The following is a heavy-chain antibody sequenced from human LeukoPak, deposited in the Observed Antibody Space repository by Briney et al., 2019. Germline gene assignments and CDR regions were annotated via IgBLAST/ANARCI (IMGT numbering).Heavy chain of an antibody. CDR2: INPNSGGT. V-gene: IGHV1-2*02. CDR3: ARDGDSSSWYSIRNYYYYMDV. Sequence: ASVKVSCKASGYTFTGYYMHWVRQAPGQGLEWMGWINPNSGGTNYAQKFQGRVTMTRDTSISTAYMELSRLRSDDTAVYYCARDGDSSSWYSIRNYYYYMDVWGKGTTVTISS. D-gene: IGHD6-13*01. CDR1: GYTFTGYY. J-gene: IGHJ6*03.